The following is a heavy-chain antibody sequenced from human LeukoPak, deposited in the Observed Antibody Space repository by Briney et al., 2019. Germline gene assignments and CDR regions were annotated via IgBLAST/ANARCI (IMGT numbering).Heavy chain of an antibody. V-gene: IGHV3-43*02. CDR3: AKDRGGFGESPFDY. CDR1: GFTFDDYA. J-gene: IGHJ4*02. D-gene: IGHD3-10*01. Sequence: GGSLRLSCAASGFTFDDYAMHWVRQAPGKGLEWVSLISGDGGSTYYADSVKGRFTISRDNSKNSLYLQMNSQRTEDTALYYCAKDRGGFGESPFDYWGQGTLVTVSS. CDR2: ISGDGGST.